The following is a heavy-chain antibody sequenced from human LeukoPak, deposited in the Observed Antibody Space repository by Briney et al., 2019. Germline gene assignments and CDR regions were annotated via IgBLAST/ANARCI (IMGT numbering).Heavy chain of an antibody. V-gene: IGHV4-34*01. CDR2: INHSGNT. Sequence: PSETLSLTCAVYGGSFSGYYWTWIRQPPGKGLEWIGEINHSGNTNYNPSLKSRVTISVDTSKNQFSLKLTSVTAADTAVYYCARGYSSGFNWFDPWGQGTLVTVSS. D-gene: IGHD6-19*01. J-gene: IGHJ5*02. CDR3: ARGYSSGFNWFDP. CDR1: GGSFSGYY.